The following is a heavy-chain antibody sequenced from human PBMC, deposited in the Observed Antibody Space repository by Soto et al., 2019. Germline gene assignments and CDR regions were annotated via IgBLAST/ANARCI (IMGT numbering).Heavy chain of an antibody. CDR2: IWYDGSDK. CDR3: ARDQGDG. J-gene: IGHJ4*02. D-gene: IGHD2-21*02. CDR1: GFTFSSYG. V-gene: IGHV3-33*01. Sequence: QVQLVESGGGVVQPGRSLRLSCAASGFTFSSYGMHWVRQAPGKGLEWVADIWYDGSDKYYADSVKGRFTISRDNSKNTLYLQMNSLRAEDTAVYYCARDQGDGWGQGTLVTVSS.